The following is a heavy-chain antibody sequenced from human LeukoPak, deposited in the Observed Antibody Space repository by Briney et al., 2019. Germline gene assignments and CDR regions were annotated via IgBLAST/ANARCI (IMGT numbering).Heavy chain of an antibody. CDR3: ARDCYYGSGSYCY. D-gene: IGHD3-10*01. CDR2: VNYWGNT. Sequence: SETLSLTCVGDGGSLRDHFWSWIRQPPGKTLEWIGEVNYWGNTNYSPSPKSRVTISIDTSTKQISLRLNSVSAADTAVYYCARDCYYGSGSYCYWGQGTLVSVSS. J-gene: IGHJ4*02. V-gene: IGHV4-34*01. CDR1: GGSLRDHF.